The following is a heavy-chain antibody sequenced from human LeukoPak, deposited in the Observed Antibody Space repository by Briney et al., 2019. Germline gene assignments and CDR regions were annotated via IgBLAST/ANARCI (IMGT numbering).Heavy chain of an antibody. J-gene: IGHJ6*04. Sequence: SETLSVTCAVYGGSFSGYYWSWIRQPPGKGLEWIGEINHSGSTNYNPSLKSRVTISVDTSKNQFSLKLSSVTAADTAVYYCARGTSGARYYYYGMDVWGKGTTVTVSS. CDR1: GGSFSGYY. CDR3: ARGTSGARYYYYGMDV. CDR2: INHSGST. D-gene: IGHD2-8*02. V-gene: IGHV4-34*01.